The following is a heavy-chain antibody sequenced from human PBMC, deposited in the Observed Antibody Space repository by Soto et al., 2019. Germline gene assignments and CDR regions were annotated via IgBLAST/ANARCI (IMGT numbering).Heavy chain of an antibody. V-gene: IGHV1-69*12. CDR2: IMPVFRTP. J-gene: IGHJ6*02. D-gene: IGHD2-8*01. CDR3: ARANDRPQLGGNYYYILDV. CDR1: GGTFRTAA. Sequence: QVQLEQSGAEVKKPGSSVKVSCKASGGTFRTAAVSWVRQAPGQGLEWMGGIMPVFRTPDYAQKFHGRVTIPADEATSTACMELSGLRSDDTAVYYCARANDRPQLGGNYYYILDVWGQGTTITVSS.